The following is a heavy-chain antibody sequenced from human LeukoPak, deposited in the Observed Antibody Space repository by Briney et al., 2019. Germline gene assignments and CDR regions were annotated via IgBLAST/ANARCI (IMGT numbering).Heavy chain of an antibody. CDR2: IKQDGSDK. J-gene: IGHJ4*02. V-gene: IGHV3-7*01. CDR3: ARERVGWSV. Sequence: GGSLRLSCVASGFTFSTYWMNWVRQAPGKGLEWVASIKQDGSDKKYVDSVKGRFTISRDDAKNLLSLQMNSLRAEDTAIYYCARERVGWSVWGQGTLVTVSS. D-gene: IGHD6-19*01. CDR1: GFTFSTYW.